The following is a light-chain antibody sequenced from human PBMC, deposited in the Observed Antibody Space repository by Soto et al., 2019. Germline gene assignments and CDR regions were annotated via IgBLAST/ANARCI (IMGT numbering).Light chain of an antibody. CDR2: AAS. CDR1: QGISSY. CDR3: EHYDSYPHT. J-gene: IGKJ4*01. Sequence: ANSAFSVSAYTPDRVPGTARASQGISSYLAWYQQKPGKAPKLLIYAASTLQSGVPSRFSGSGSGTDFTLTISCLQSEDFATYYCEHYDSYPHTFGGGTKVDIK. V-gene: IGKV1-8*01.